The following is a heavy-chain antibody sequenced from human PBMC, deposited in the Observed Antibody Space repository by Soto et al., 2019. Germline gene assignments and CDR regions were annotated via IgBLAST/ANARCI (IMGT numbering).Heavy chain of an antibody. CDR2: ISGSGGST. J-gene: IGHJ3*02. V-gene: IGHV3-23*01. D-gene: IGHD3-16*01. CDR3: AKLGERGPDAFDI. CDR1: GFTFSSYA. Sequence: EVQLLESGGGLVQPGGSLRLSCAASGFTFSSYAMSWVRQAPGKGLEWVSAISGSGGSTYYADSVKGRFTISRDNSKHTLYLQMNSLRAEDTAVYYCAKLGERGPDAFDIWGQGTMVTVSS.